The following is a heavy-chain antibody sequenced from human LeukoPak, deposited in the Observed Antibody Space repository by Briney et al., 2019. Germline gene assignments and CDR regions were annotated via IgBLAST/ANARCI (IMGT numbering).Heavy chain of an antibody. D-gene: IGHD3-9*01. CDR2: IYSDNT. V-gene: IGHV3-53*01. CDR3: ARFMWEYYDILTYYDV. J-gene: IGHJ6*04. Sequence: GGSQRLSCTVSGFTVSSNSMSWVRQAPGKGLEWVSFIYSDNTHYSDSVKGRFTISRDNAKNSLYLQMNSLRAEDTAVYYCARFMWEYYDILTYYDVWGKGTTVTVSS. CDR1: GFTVSSNS.